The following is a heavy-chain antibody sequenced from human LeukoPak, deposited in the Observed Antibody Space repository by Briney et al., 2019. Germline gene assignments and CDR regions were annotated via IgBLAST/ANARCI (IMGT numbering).Heavy chain of an antibody. CDR2: IKQDGSEK. CDR1: GFNFSSYW. J-gene: IGHJ4*02. D-gene: IGHD6-13*01. V-gene: IGHV3-7*01. Sequence: GGSLRLACAASGFNFSSYWMSWVRQAQGKGLAWVAKIKQDGSEKYYVDSVKGRFTISRDNAKNSLYLQMNSLRAEDTAVYYCARAKQQLVCDYWGQGTLVTVSS. CDR3: ARAKQQLVCDY.